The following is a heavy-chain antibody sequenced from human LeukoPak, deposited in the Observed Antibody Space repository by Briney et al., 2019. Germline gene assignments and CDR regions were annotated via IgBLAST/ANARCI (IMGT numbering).Heavy chain of an antibody. CDR3: ARLGAPGAAAGK. CDR2: IYYRGNT. D-gene: IGHD6-13*01. J-gene: IGHJ4*02. V-gene: IGHV4-39*01. CDR1: GGSISSSNFY. Sequence: SETLSLTCTVSGGSISSSNFYWGWIRQPPGKGLEWIGNIYYRGNTYYNPSLNSRVTISVDTSKNKFSLNLSSVTAADTAVYYCARLGAPGAAAGKWGQGTLVTVSS.